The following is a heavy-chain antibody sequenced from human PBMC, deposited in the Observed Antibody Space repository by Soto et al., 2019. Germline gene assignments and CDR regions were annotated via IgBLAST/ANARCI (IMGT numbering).Heavy chain of an antibody. CDR1: GFTFSSYW. J-gene: IGHJ3*02. CDR2: INSDGSST. V-gene: IGHV3-74*01. D-gene: IGHD3-22*01. Sequence: VGSLRLSCAASGFTFSSYWMHWVRQAPGKGLVWVSRINSDGSSTSYADSVKGRFTISRDNAKNTLYLQMNSLRAEDTAVYYCARRRHYYDSSGYFDAFDIWGQGTMVTVSS. CDR3: ARRRHYYDSSGYFDAFDI.